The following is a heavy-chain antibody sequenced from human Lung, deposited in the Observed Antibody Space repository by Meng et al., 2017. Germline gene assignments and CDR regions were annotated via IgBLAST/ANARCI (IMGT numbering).Heavy chain of an antibody. CDR1: GSPFAAYR. V-gene: IGHV1-2*06. D-gene: IGHD6-13*01. Sequence: GQSRTGVKRSGASCKLCVKPSGSPFAAYRVHWLGQAPGQGLEWMGRIDPNNDHTQYAQNFQGRVTMTSDTSISTVYMELNGLRSDDTAVYYCARDEDISAAGKLFGDYWGQGTLVTVSS. CDR3: ARDEDISAAGKLFGDY. J-gene: IGHJ4*02. CDR2: IDPNNDHT.